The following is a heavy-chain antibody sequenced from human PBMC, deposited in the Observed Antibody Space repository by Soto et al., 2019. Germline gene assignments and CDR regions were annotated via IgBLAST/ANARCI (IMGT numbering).Heavy chain of an antibody. CDR1: GYTFTSYD. D-gene: IGHD6-13*01. CDR3: AIWSSCSYYYYGMDV. V-gene: IGHV1-8*01. Sequence: AASVKVSCQASGYTFTSYDINWVRQATGQGLEWMGWMNPNSGNTGHAQKFQGRVTMTRNTSISTAYMELSSLRSEDTAVYYCAIWSSCSYYYYGMDVWGQGTTVTVSS. J-gene: IGHJ6*02. CDR2: MNPNSGNT.